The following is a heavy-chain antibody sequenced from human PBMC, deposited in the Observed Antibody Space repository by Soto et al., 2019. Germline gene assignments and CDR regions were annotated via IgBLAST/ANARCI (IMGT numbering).Heavy chain of an antibody. Sequence: QVQLVESGGGVVQPGRSLRLSCAASGFTFSSYGMHWVRQAPGKGLEWVAVISYDGSNKYYADSVKGRFTISRDNSKNTLYLQMNSLRAEDTAVYYCAKDRDIVATISPFDYWGQGTLVTVSS. V-gene: IGHV3-30*18. CDR3: AKDRDIVATISPFDY. CDR1: GFTFSSYG. D-gene: IGHD5-12*01. CDR2: ISYDGSNK. J-gene: IGHJ4*02.